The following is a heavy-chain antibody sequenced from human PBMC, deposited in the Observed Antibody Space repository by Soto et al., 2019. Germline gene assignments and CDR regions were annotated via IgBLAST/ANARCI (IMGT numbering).Heavy chain of an antibody. J-gene: IGHJ4*02. V-gene: IGHV3-23*01. Sequence: GGSLRLSCAASGFTFSSYAMSWVRQAPGKGLEWISAVSGSGGSTYYADSVKGRFTTSRDNSKDTLYLQMNNLRAEDTAVYYCAKPPDYNWNDYWGQGTLVTVSS. D-gene: IGHD1-20*01. CDR2: VSGSGGST. CDR3: AKPPDYNWNDY. CDR1: GFTFSSYA.